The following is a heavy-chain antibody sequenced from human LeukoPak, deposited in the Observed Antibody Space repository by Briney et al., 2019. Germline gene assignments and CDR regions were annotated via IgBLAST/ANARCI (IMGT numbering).Heavy chain of an antibody. Sequence: GGAFELSCVASGFPFMSYWMHWVRQDPRKGLGGVSRINGDGRNINYADSVRGRFTISRDNAKNTLFPQMNTLRVEDTAVYYCASHTGAGVAFRPFHIWGQGTMVTVSS. V-gene: IGHV3-74*01. J-gene: IGHJ3*02. D-gene: IGHD2-8*01. CDR2: INGDGRNI. CDR1: GFPFMSYW. CDR3: ASHTGAGVAFRPFHI.